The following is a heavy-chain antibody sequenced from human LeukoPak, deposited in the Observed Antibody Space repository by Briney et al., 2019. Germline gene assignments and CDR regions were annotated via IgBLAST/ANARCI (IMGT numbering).Heavy chain of an antibody. Sequence: ASVKVSCKASGYTFTGYYMHWVRQAPGQGLEWMGWINPNSGSTNYAQKFQGRVTMTRDTSISTAYMELSRLRSDDTAVYYCARATEDIAAAELDYWGQGTLVTVSS. CDR1: GYTFTGYY. CDR2: INPNSGST. D-gene: IGHD6-13*01. V-gene: IGHV1-2*02. CDR3: ARATEDIAAAELDY. J-gene: IGHJ4*02.